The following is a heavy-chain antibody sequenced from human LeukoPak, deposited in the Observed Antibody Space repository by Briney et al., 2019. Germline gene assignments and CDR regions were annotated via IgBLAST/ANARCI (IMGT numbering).Heavy chain of an antibody. V-gene: IGHV3-48*03. CDR1: GFTFSSYE. J-gene: IGHJ4*02. CDR2: ISSSGSTI. D-gene: IGHD2-15*01. CDR3: ARGTFLAAPDFDY. Sequence: PGGSLRLSCAASGFTFSSYEMNWVRQAPGKGLEWVSYISSSGSTIYYADSVKGRFTISRDNAKNSLYLQMNSLRAEDTAVYYCARGTFLAAPDFDYWGQGTLVTVSS.